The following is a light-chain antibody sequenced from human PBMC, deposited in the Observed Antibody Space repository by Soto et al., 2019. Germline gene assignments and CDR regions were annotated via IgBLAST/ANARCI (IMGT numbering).Light chain of an antibody. V-gene: IGLV2-14*03. Sequence: QSVLTQPASVSGSPGQSITISCTGTSSDFGNYNYVSWYQHHPGKAPKLMIYDVSNRPSGVSNRFSGSKSGNTASLTISGLQAEDEADYYCSSYTSSSTPCVFGTGTKVTVL. CDR3: SSYTSSSTPCV. CDR1: SSDFGNYNY. CDR2: DVS. J-gene: IGLJ1*01.